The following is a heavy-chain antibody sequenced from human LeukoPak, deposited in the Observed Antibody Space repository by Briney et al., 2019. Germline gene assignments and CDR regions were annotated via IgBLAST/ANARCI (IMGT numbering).Heavy chain of an antibody. CDR2: IIPIRNTV. V-gene: IGHV1-69*04. D-gene: IGHD2/OR15-2a*01. CDR3: ARQSNLYYYGMDV. Sequence: SVKVSCKASGGTLTSHGISWVRQAPGQGLEWMGRIIPIRNTVNYAQKFQGRLTITAETSTSPAYMDLSSLRSEDTAVYYCARQSNLYYYGMDVWGQGTTVTVSS. J-gene: IGHJ6*02. CDR1: GGTLTSHG.